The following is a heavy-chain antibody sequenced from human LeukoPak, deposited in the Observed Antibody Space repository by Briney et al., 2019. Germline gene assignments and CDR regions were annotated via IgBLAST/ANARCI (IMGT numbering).Heavy chain of an antibody. D-gene: IGHD1-7*01. CDR2: IWYDGSNK. Sequence: PGGSLRLSCAASGFTFSTYAMHWVRQAPGKGLEWVAVIWYDGSNKYYADSVKGRFTISRDNSKNTLYLQMNSLRAEDTAVYYCARDQLELSLKGCYFDYWGQGTLVTVSS. J-gene: IGHJ4*02. V-gene: IGHV3-33*08. CDR3: ARDQLELSLKGCYFDY. CDR1: GFTFSTYA.